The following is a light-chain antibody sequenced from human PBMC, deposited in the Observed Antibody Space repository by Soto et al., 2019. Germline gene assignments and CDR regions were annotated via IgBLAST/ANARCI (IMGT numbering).Light chain of an antibody. J-gene: IGLJ1*01. CDR2: DDN. CDR1: SSNIGGNS. V-gene: IGLV1-51*01. CDR3: GSWDSSLSAYV. Sequence: QSVLTQPPSVSATPGNKFTISCSGSSSNIGGNSVSWYQRLPGTAPKLLIYDDNKRPSGIPDRFSGSKSGTSATLGITGFQTGDEADYYCGSWDSSLSAYVFGTGTKVTVL.